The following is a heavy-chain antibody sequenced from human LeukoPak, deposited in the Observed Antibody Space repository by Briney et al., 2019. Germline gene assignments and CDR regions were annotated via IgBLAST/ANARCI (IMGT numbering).Heavy chain of an antibody. CDR1: GCSFSSAW. J-gene: IGHJ4*02. Sequence: GGSLRLSCEASGCSFSSAWMAWVRQAPGQGLEWVGNISPEGTEKSYVGSVRGRFTISRDDAKKTVYLQTDSLRVEDTAFYYCGRWGIVATIDYWGQGILVTVSS. CDR3: GRWGIVATIDY. V-gene: IGHV3-7*01. D-gene: IGHD2-15*01. CDR2: ISPEGTEK.